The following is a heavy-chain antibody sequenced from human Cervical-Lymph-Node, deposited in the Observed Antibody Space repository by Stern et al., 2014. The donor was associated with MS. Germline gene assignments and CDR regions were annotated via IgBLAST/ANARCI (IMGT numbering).Heavy chain of an antibody. CDR3: ATQGAYYDILTGSYYFDY. Sequence: VQLVQSGAEVKKPGASVKVSCKVSGYTLTELSMHWVRQAPGKGLEWMGGFDPEDGETIYAQKFQGRVTMTEDTSTDTAYMELSSLRSEDTAVYYCATQGAYYDILTGSYYFDYWGQGTLVTVSS. D-gene: IGHD3-9*01. J-gene: IGHJ4*02. CDR2: FDPEDGET. V-gene: IGHV1-24*01. CDR1: GYTLTELS.